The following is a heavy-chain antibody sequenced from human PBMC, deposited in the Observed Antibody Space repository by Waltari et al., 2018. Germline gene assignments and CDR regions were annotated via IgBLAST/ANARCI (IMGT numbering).Heavy chain of an antibody. J-gene: IGHJ3*02. CDR2: INPNSGGT. CDR3: ARTHIVVVTAIPGHDAFDI. V-gene: IGHV1-2*02. D-gene: IGHD2-21*02. CDR1: GYTFTGYY. Sequence: QVQLVQSGAEVKKPGASVKVSCKASGYTFTGYYMHWVRQAPGQGLEWMGWINPNSGGTNDAQKFQGRVTMTRDTSISTAYMELSRLRSDDTAVYYCARTHIVVVTAIPGHDAFDIWGQGTMVTVSS.